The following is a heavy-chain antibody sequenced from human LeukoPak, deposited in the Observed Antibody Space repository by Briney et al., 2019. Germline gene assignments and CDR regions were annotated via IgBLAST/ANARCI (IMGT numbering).Heavy chain of an antibody. CDR3: ARDLGYYGSGREDWFDP. CDR2: ISSSGSTI. V-gene: IGHV3-48*03. Sequence: GGSLRLSCAASGFTFSSYEMNWVRQAPGKGLEWVSYISSSGSTIYYADSVKGRFTISRDNAKNSLYLQMNSLRAEDTAVYYCARDLGYYGSGREDWFDPWGQGTLVTVSS. J-gene: IGHJ5*02. D-gene: IGHD3-10*01. CDR1: GFTFSSYE.